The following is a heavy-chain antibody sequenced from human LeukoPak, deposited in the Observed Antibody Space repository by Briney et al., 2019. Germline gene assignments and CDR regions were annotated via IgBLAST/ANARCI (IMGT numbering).Heavy chain of an antibody. V-gene: IGHV3-53*01. CDR2: IYSGGST. D-gene: IGHD2-2*02. CDR1: GFTVSSNY. J-gene: IGHJ3*02. CDR3: ARDPGGPHTVKWDAFDI. Sequence: GGSLRLSCAASGFTVSSNYMSWVRQAPGKGLEWVSVIYSGGSTYYADSVKGRFTISRDNSKDTLYLQMNSLRAEDTAVYYCARDPGGPHTVKWDAFDIWGQGTMVTVSS.